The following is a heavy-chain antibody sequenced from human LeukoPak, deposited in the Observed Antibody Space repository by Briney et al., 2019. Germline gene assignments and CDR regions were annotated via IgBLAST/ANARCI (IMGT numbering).Heavy chain of an antibody. J-gene: IGHJ4*02. CDR2: IYYSGST. CDR1: GGSISSGSYY. Sequence: PSETLSLICTVSGGSISSGSYYWGWIHQSPGKGLEWIGSIYYSGSTYYNPSLKSRVTISVDTSKNQFSLKLSSVTAADTAVHYCARALYGSGKFDYWGQGTLVTVSS. V-gene: IGHV4-39*01. D-gene: IGHD3-10*01. CDR3: ARALYGSGKFDY.